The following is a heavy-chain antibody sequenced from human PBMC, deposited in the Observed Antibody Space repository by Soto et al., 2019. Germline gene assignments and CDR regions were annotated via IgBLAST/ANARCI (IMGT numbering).Heavy chain of an antibody. D-gene: IGHD2-15*01. Sequence: QVQLVESGGGVVQPGRSLRLSCAASGFTFSSYGMHWVRQAPGKGLEWVAVIWYDGSNKYYADSVKGRFTSRDNSKNTLYLQMNSLRAEDTAVYYCARLVGVVAATSPQEYYGMDVWGQGTTVTVSS. CDR3: ARLVGVVAATSPQEYYGMDV. CDR2: IWYDGSNK. J-gene: IGHJ6*02. CDR1: GFTFSSYG. V-gene: IGHV3-33*01.